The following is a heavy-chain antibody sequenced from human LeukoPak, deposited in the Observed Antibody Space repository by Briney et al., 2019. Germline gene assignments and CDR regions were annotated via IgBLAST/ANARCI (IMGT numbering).Heavy chain of an antibody. J-gene: IGHJ4*02. V-gene: IGHV1-2*02. D-gene: IGHD3-9*01. CDR1: GYIFTTYF. CDR3: AREGGYDILTGYQDY. CDR2: INPNNGDT. Sequence: ASVKVSCKASGYIFTTYFIHWVRQAPGQGLEWMGWINPNNGDTNYVQKFQGRVTMTRDTSISTAYMELTRLRSDDTAVYYCAREGGYDILTGYQDYWGQGTLVTVSS.